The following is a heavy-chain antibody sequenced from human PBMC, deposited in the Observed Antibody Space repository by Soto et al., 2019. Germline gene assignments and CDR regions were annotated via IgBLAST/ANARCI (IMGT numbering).Heavy chain of an antibody. CDR2: IYYSGST. CDR1: GGSISSVDYY. V-gene: IGHV4-30-4*01. J-gene: IGHJ4*02. CDR3: ARPRVTIFGVVMHTSSLHY. Sequence: QVQLQESGPGLVKPSQTLSLTCTVSGGSISSVDYYWSWIRQPPGKGLEWIGYIYYSGSTYYNPSHKSRVTISVDTSKNQSSLKLSYVTAADTAVYYCARPRVTIFGVVMHTSSLHYLGQGTLVTVSS. D-gene: IGHD3-3*01.